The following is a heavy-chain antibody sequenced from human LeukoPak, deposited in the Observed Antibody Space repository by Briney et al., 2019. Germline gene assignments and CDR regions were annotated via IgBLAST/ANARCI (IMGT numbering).Heavy chain of an antibody. CDR2: VYYSGGT. V-gene: IGHV4-39*01. J-gene: IGHJ5*02. CDR3: ARASFNVVLGNWFDP. Sequence: PSETLSLTCTVSSGSIGSSSNYWGWIRQAPWKGLEWIGNVYYSGGTFYNPSLKSRVTISVDTSKNQFSLKLRSVTAADTAIYYCARASFNVVLGNWFDPWGHGTLVTVSS. D-gene: IGHD2-8*01. CDR1: SGSIGSSSNY.